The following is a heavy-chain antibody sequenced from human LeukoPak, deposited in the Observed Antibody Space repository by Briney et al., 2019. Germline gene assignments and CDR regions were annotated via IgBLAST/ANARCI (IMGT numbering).Heavy chain of an antibody. D-gene: IGHD5-12*01. V-gene: IGHV3-23*01. J-gene: IGHJ5*02. CDR3: AKDSHIVATTYNWFDP. CDR2: ISGSGGST. CDR1: GFTFSSYG. Sequence: GGSLRLSCAASGFTFSSYGMTWVRQAPGKGLEWVSVISGSGGSTYYADSVKGRFTISRDNSKNTLYLQMNSLRAEDTAVYYCAKDSHIVATTYNWFDPWGQGTLVTVSS.